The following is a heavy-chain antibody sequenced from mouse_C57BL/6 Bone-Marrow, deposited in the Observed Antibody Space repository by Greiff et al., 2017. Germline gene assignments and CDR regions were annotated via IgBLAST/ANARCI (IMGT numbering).Heavy chain of an antibody. Sequence: EVNVVESGGGLVQPKGSLKLSCAASGFSFNTYAMNWVRQAPGKGLEWVARIRSKSNNYATYYADSVKDRFTISRDDSESMLYLQMNNLKTEDTAMYYCVRTTGAFYYAMDYWGQGTSVTVSS. CDR1: GFSFNTYA. J-gene: IGHJ4*01. CDR2: IRSKSNNYAT. D-gene: IGHD4-1*02. CDR3: VRTTGAFYYAMDY. V-gene: IGHV10-1*01.